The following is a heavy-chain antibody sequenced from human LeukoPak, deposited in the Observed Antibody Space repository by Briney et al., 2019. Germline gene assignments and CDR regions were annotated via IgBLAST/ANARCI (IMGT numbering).Heavy chain of an antibody. J-gene: IGHJ3*02. CDR3: AAGSQTPNAFDI. Sequence: AGGSLRLSCAASGFTFSDYYMSWIRQAPGKGLEWVSYISSSSSYTNYADSVKGRFTISRDNAKNSLYLQMNSLRAEDTAVYYCAAGSQTPNAFDIWGQGTMVTVSS. V-gene: IGHV3-11*06. CDR2: ISSSSSYT. CDR1: GFTFSDYY. D-gene: IGHD3-10*01.